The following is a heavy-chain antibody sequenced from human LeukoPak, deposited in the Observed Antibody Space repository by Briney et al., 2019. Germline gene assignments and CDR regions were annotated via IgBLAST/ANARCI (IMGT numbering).Heavy chain of an antibody. V-gene: IGHV4-39*01. J-gene: IGHJ4*02. Sequence: SETLSLACTVSGDSINTKNYYWGWIRQPPGKGLEWIGSIYYSGNTYYNPSLKSRVTLSIDTSKNQFSLRLSSVTAADTAVYHCARHSYGTFDYWGQGTLVTVSS. CDR1: GDSINTKNYY. D-gene: IGHD5-18*01. CDR3: ARHSYGTFDY. CDR2: IYYSGNT.